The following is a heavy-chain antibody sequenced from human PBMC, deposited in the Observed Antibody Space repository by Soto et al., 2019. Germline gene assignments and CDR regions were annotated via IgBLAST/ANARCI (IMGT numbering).Heavy chain of an antibody. V-gene: IGHV4-34*02. CDR3: ASARWDY. CDR2: VFYDGKT. CDR1: GGSFNANY. J-gene: IGHJ4*02. Sequence: QVHLQQWGAGLLKPSETLSLTCAVSGGSFNANYWRWVRQPPGKGLEWIGEVFYDGKTNYNPSLRGRVTVSVDTSKNQFSLKLTSVTAADTAVYYCASARWDYWGQGTHVTVSS.